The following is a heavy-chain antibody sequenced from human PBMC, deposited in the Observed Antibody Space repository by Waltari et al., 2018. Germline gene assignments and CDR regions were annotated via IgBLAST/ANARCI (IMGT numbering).Heavy chain of an antibody. Sequence: EVQLVQSGAEVKKPGESLRISCKGSGYSFTGYYIRWVRQMPGKGLQWMGRIDPSDSYTNYSPSFQGHVTISADKSISTAYLQWSSLKASDTAMYYCARHSSSPFDYWGQGTLVTVSS. CDR2: IDPSDSYT. J-gene: IGHJ4*02. CDR1: GYSFTGYY. CDR3: ARHSSSPFDY. V-gene: IGHV5-10-1*03. D-gene: IGHD6-19*01.